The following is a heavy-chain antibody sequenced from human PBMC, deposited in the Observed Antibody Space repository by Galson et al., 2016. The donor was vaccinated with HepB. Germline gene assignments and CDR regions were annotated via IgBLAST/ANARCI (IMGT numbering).Heavy chain of an antibody. Sequence: QSGAEVKKPGESLKIACKGSGYSFTSYWIAWVRQMPGKGLEWMGIIYPGDSDTRYSPSFQGQVTIPADRSISTAYLQWSSLKASDTAMYYCARGGDIVLVPATHYYYGMDVWGQGTTVTGSS. CDR1: GYSFTSYW. CDR3: ARGGDIVLVPATHYYYGMDV. D-gene: IGHD2-2*01. J-gene: IGHJ6*01. CDR2: IYPGDSDT. V-gene: IGHV5-51*01.